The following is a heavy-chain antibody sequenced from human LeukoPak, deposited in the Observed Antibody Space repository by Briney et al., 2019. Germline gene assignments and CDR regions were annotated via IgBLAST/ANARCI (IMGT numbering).Heavy chain of an antibody. CDR1: GIAVSSNY. CDR3: AREVGS. V-gene: IGHV3-66*01. Sequence: GGSLRLSCAVSGIAVSSNYISWVRQAPGKGLEWLSVTYVSGNTYYADSVKGRFIVSRDNSKNTLYLEMNSLRVEDTGVYYCAREVGSWGQGTLVTVSS. CDR2: TYVSGNT. J-gene: IGHJ5*02. D-gene: IGHD1-26*01.